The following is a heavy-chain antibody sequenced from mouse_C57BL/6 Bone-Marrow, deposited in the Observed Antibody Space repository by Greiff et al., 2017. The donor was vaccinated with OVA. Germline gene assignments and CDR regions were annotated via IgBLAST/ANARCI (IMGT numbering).Heavy chain of an antibody. Sequence: VQLQQSGAELVRPGTSVKVSCKASGYTFTNYLIEWVKQRPGQGLEWIGVINPGSGGTNYNEKFKGKATLTADKSSSTAYMQLSSLTSEDSAVYFCAREGVYYGYYFDYWGQGTTLTVSS. CDR1: GYTFTNYL. CDR3: AREGVYYGYYFDY. D-gene: IGHD1-1*01. CDR2: INPGSGGT. J-gene: IGHJ2*01. V-gene: IGHV1-54*01.